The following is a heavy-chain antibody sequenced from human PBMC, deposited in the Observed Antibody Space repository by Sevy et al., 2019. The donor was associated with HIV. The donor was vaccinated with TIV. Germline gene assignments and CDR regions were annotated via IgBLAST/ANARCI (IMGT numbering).Heavy chain of an antibody. D-gene: IGHD3-22*01. V-gene: IGHV3-30-3*01. CDR3: AGGGGYDSSGYFSDAFDI. J-gene: IGHJ3*02. Sequence: GGSLRLSCAASGFTFSSYAMHWVRQAPGKGLEWVAVISYDGSNKYYADSVKGRLTISRDNSKNTLYLQMNSLRAEDTAVYYCAGGGGYDSSGYFSDAFDIWGQGTMVTVSS. CDR2: ISYDGSNK. CDR1: GFTFSSYA.